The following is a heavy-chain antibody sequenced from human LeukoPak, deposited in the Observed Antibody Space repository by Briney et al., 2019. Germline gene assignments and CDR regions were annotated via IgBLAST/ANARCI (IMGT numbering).Heavy chain of an antibody. V-gene: IGHV1-2*02. J-gene: IGHJ5*02. D-gene: IGHD2-15*01. CDR3: AVICSGGSCYSDWFDP. Sequence: ASVKVSCKASGYTFTGYYMHWVRQAPGQGLEWMGWINPNSGGTNYAQKFQGRVTMTRDTSISTAYMELSRLRSDDTAVYYCAVICSGGSCYSDWFDPWGQGTLVTVSS. CDR1: GYTFTGYY. CDR2: INPNSGGT.